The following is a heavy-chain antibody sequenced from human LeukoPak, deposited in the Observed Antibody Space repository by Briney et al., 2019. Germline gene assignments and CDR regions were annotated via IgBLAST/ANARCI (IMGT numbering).Heavy chain of an antibody. CDR1: GLTVSTNY. Sequence: GGSLRLSCAASGLTVSTNYMSWVRQAPGKGLEWLSVIYSGGSTYYADSVKGRFTISRDNSKNTLYLQVNSLRAEDTAVYYCAREVVGAYYFDYWGQGTLVTVSS. V-gene: IGHV3-66*02. CDR2: IYSGGST. CDR3: AREVVGAYYFDY. D-gene: IGHD1-26*01. J-gene: IGHJ4*02.